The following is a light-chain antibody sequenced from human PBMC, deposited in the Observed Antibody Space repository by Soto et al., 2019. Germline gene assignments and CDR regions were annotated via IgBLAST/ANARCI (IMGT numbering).Light chain of an antibody. J-gene: IGKJ4*01. Sequence: DIVMTQSPDSLAVSLGERVTINGKSSQSVLYSSNNRNYLAWFQQKPGQPPKLLIYWASTRESGVPDRFSGSGSGTDFTLTISGLQAADVAVYYCQQYYNTPLTFGGGTKVEI. V-gene: IGKV4-1*01. CDR1: QSVLYSSNNRNY. CDR2: WAS. CDR3: QQYYNTPLT.